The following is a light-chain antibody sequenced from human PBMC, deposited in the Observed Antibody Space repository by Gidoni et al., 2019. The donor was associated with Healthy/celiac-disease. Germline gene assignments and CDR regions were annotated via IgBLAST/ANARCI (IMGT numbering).Light chain of an antibody. J-gene: IGLJ1*01. CDR2: RNN. V-gene: IGLV1-47*01. CDR1: SSNIGSNY. CDR3: AAWDDSLSGYV. Sequence: QSVLTPPPYASVTPGQRVTIPCSGSSSNIGSNYVYWYQQLPGTAPKLLIYRNNQRPSGVPDRFSGSKSGTSASLAISGLRSEDEADYYCAAWDDSLSGYVFGTGTKVTVL.